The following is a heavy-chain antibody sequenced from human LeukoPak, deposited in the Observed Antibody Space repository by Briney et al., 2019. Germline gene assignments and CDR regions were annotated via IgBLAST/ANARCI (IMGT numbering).Heavy chain of an antibody. CDR3: ARAGRTAVAGTYEAFDY. Sequence: SETLSLTCTVSGGSISSYYWSWIRQPPGKGLEWIGYIYYSGSTNYNPSLKSRVTISVDTSKNQFSLKLSSVTAADTAVYYCARAGRTAVAGTYEAFDYWGQGTLVTVSS. V-gene: IGHV4-59*01. CDR2: IYYSGST. CDR1: GGSISSYY. D-gene: IGHD6-19*01. J-gene: IGHJ4*02.